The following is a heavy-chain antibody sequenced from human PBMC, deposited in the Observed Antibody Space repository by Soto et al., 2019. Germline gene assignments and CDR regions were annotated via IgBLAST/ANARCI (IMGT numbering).Heavy chain of an antibody. J-gene: IGHJ3*01. D-gene: IGHD3-22*01. Sequence: QMQLVQSGPEVKKPGTSVKVSCKASGFTLNNSAVQWVRQARGQRLEWIGWIVVGSGNTNYAQKFQERVSFTRDLSTSTTYIELSSLRSEDTAIYYCAAYYYDTAAFDLWGQGTMVTASS. CDR1: GFTLNNSA. V-gene: IGHV1-58*01. CDR3: AAYYYDTAAFDL. CDR2: IVVGSGNT.